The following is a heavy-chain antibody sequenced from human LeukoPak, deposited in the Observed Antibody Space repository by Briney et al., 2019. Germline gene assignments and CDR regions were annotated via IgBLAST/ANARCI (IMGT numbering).Heavy chain of an antibody. CDR2: MNPNSGNT. V-gene: IGHV1-8*01. D-gene: IGHD1-1*01. CDR1: GYTFTSYD. CDR3: ATVQGATGTPGY. J-gene: IGHJ4*02. Sequence: ASVKVSCKASGYTFTSYDINWVRQATGQGLEWMGWMNPNSGNTGYAQKFQGRVTMTEDTSTDTAYMELSSLRSEDTAVYYCATVQGATGTPGYWGQGTLVTVSS.